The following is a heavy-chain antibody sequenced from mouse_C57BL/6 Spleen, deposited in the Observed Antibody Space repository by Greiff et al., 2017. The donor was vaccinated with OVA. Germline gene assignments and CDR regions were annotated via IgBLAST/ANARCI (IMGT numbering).Heavy chain of an antibody. CDR3: ARLLYDAMDY. V-gene: IGHV5-17*01. CDR2: ISSGSSTI. J-gene: IGHJ4*01. CDR1: VFTFSDYG. Sequence: EVKLVESGGGLVKPGGSLKLSCAASVFTFSDYGMHWVRQAPEKGLEWVAYISSGSSTIYYADTVKGRFTISRDNAKNTLFLQMTSLRYEDTAMYYCARLLYDAMDYWGQGTSVTVSS.